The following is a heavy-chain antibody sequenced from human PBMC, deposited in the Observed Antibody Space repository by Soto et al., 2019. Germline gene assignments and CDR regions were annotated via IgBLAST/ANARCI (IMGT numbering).Heavy chain of an antibody. CDR1: GFTVSSNY. CDR3: ARDCSSTSCYDAFDI. J-gene: IGHJ3*02. Sequence: GRSLRLSCAASGFTVSSNYMSWVRQAPGKGLEWVSVIYSGGSTYYADSVKGRFTISRDNSKNTLYLQMNSLRAEDTAVYYCARDCSSTSCYDAFDIWGQGTMVTVSS. D-gene: IGHD2-2*01. V-gene: IGHV3-53*01. CDR2: IYSGGST.